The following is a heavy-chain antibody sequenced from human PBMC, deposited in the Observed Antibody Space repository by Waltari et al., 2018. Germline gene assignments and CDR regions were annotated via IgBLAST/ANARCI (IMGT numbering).Heavy chain of an antibody. CDR2: IRSKAYGGTT. CDR3: TREIRGYYDY. D-gene: IGHD3-22*01. J-gene: IGHJ4*02. V-gene: IGHV3-49*03. Sequence: EVQLVESGGGLVQPGRSLRLSCTASGFTFVYYAMSWFRQAPGKGLEWVGFIRSKAYGGTTEYAASVKGRFTISRDDSKSIAYLQMNSLKTEDTAVYYCTREIRGYYDYWGQGTLVTVSS. CDR1: GFTFVYYA.